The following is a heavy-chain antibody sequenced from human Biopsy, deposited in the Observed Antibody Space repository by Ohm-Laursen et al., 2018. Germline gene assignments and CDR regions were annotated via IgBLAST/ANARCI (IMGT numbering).Heavy chain of an antibody. Sequence: SLRLSCAASGLTFSSHAMHWVRQRPGKGLEWVSGISWISRNTGYADSVKGRFTITRDNAKNSLYLQMNSLRPEDTALYYCARDRGQNFYDSTGYYNGMDGWGQGTTVTVAS. V-gene: IGHV3-9*01. D-gene: IGHD3-22*01. CDR2: ISWISRNT. CDR3: ARDRGQNFYDSTGYYNGMDG. J-gene: IGHJ6*02. CDR1: GLTFSSHA.